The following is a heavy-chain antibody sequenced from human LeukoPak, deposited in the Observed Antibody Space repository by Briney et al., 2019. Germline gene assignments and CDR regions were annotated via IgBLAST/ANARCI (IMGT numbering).Heavy chain of an antibody. J-gene: IGHJ4*02. D-gene: IGHD2-15*01. CDR3: AEEGYCSGGSCCY. V-gene: IGHV1-2*02. CDR2: INPNSGGT. Sequence: ASVKVSCKASGYTFTGYYMHWVRQAPGQGLEWMGWINPNSGGTNYAQKFQGRVTMTRDTSISTAYMELSRLRSDDTAVYYCAEEGYCSGGSCCYWGQGTLVTVSS. CDR1: GYTFTGYY.